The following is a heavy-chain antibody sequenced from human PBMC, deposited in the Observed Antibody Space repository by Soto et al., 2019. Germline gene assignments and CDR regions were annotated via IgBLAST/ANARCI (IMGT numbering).Heavy chain of an antibody. CDR2: TYYRSKWYN. J-gene: IGHJ6*03. CDR1: GDSVSSNSAA. V-gene: IGHV6-1*01. D-gene: IGHD2-8*01. CDR3: ARDIVLMVYAPPAYYYYYYMDV. Sequence: SQTLSLTCAISGDSVSSNSAAWNWIRQSPSRGLEWLGRTYYRSKWYNDYAVSVKSRITINPDTSKNQFSLQLNSVTPEDTAVYYCARDIVLMVYAPPAYYYYYYMDVWGKGTTVTVSS.